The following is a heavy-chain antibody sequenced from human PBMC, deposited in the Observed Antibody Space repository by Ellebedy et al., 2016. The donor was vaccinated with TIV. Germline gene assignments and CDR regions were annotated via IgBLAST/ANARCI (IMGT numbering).Heavy chain of an antibody. J-gene: IGHJ4*02. D-gene: IGHD3-10*01. Sequence: GGSLRLXXAASGSIFSTSGMDWVRQAPGKGPEWVAVIWYDGSNENYADSVKGRFTISRDNSKNTLFLQMNSLRAEDTAVYYCARDGGAYWGQGTLVTVSS. CDR3: ARDGGAY. CDR2: IWYDGSNE. V-gene: IGHV3-33*01. CDR1: GSIFSTSG.